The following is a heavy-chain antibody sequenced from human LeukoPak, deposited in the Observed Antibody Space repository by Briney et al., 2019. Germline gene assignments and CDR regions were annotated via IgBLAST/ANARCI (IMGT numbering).Heavy chain of an antibody. V-gene: IGHV5-51*01. CDR3: ARQYCTNGVCSVFDY. Sequence: GESRKISCKGSGYSFTSYWIGWVRQMPGKGLEWMGIIYPGDSDTRYSPSFQGQVTISADKSISTAYLQWSSLKASDTAMYYCARQYCTNGVCSVFDYWGQGSLVTVSS. CDR2: IYPGDSDT. J-gene: IGHJ4*02. D-gene: IGHD2-8*01. CDR1: GYSFTSYW.